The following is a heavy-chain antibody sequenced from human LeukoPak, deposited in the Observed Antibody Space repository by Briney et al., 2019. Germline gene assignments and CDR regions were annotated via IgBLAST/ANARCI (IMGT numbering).Heavy chain of an antibody. J-gene: IGHJ3*02. D-gene: IGHD6-19*01. CDR1: GYTFTSYD. CDR3: ARTYSSGWYGQRVTVKNAFDI. V-gene: IGHV1-8*01. Sequence: ASVKVSCKASGYTFTSYDINWVRQATGQGLEWMGWMNPNSGNTGYAQKFQGRVTMTRNTSISTAYMELSSLRSEDTAVYYCARTYSSGWYGQRVTVKNAFDIWGQGTMVTVSS. CDR2: MNPNSGNT.